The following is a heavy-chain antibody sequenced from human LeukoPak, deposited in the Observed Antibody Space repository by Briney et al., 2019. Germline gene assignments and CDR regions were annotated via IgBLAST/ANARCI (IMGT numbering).Heavy chain of an antibody. CDR1: GYTFTNYY. CDR2: INPGGDNT. D-gene: IGHD5-24*01. Sequence: ASVKVSCKASGYTFTNYYIHCVRQTPGQGLECMGLINPGGDNTNYAQNFQGRVTMTRDTSTSTVYMELSSLRSEDTAIYYCARIRDGYNDAYDIWGQGTVVTVPS. V-gene: IGHV1-46*01. J-gene: IGHJ3*02. CDR3: ARIRDGYNDAYDI.